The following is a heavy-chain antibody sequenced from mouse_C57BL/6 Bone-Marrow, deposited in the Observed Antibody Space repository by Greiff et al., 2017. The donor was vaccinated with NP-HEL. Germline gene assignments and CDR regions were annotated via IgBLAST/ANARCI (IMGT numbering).Heavy chain of an antibody. Sequence: VKLQESGPGLVQPSQSLSITCTVSGFSLTSYGVHWVRQSPGKGLEWLGVIWSGGSTDYNAAFISRLSISKDNSKSQVFFKMNSLQADDTAIYYCARLLYYDYDDGYAMDYWGQGTSVTVSS. V-gene: IGHV2-2*01. CDR1: GFSLTSYG. D-gene: IGHD2-4*01. J-gene: IGHJ4*01. CDR2: IWSGGST. CDR3: ARLLYYDYDDGYAMDY.